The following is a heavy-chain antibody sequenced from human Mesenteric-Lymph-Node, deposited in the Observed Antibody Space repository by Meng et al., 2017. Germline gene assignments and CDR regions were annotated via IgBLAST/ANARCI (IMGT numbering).Heavy chain of an antibody. D-gene: IGHD2-15*01. Sequence: ASVKVSCKASGYSFSSYGISWVRQAPGQGLEWMGWISPYNGGTRYAQKFQGRVTMTTDTSTSTAYMELRSLRCDDTAVYYWARDDCSDGTCYFYHYGMDVWGQGTMVTVSS. CDR2: ISPYNGGT. V-gene: IGHV1-18*01. CDR3: ARDDCSDGTCYFYHYGMDV. J-gene: IGHJ6*02. CDR1: GYSFSSYG.